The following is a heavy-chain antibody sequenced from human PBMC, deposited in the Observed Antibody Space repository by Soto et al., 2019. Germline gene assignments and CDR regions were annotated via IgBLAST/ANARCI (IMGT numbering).Heavy chain of an antibody. Sequence: GGSLRLSCAASGFTFSSYAMHWVRQAPGKGLEWVAVISYDGSNKYYADSVKGRFTISRDNSKNTLYLQMNSLRAEDTAVYYCARDLANYDSSGNPDYWGQGTLVTVSS. J-gene: IGHJ4*02. V-gene: IGHV3-30-3*01. CDR3: ARDLANYDSSGNPDY. CDR2: ISYDGSNK. D-gene: IGHD3-22*01. CDR1: GFTFSSYA.